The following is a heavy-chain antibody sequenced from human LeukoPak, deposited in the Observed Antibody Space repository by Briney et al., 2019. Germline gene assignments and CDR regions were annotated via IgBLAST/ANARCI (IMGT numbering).Heavy chain of an antibody. CDR1: GFTFSSYS. CDR3: ARGPESYAFDY. D-gene: IGHD2-2*01. Sequence: PGGSLRLSCAASGFTFSSYSMNWVRQAPGKGLEWGSYISSSSSTIYYADSVKGRFTISRDNAKNSLYLQMNSLRAEDTAVYYCARGPESYAFDYWGQGTLVTVSS. CDR2: ISSSSSTI. V-gene: IGHV3-48*01. J-gene: IGHJ4*02.